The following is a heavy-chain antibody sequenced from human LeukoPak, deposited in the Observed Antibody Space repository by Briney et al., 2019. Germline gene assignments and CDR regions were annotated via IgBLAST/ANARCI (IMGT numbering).Heavy chain of an antibody. Sequence: GSLRLSCAASGFTFSGSAMHWVRQASGKGLEWVGRIRSKANSYATAYAAPVIGRFTISRDDSKNTAYLQMNSLKTEDTAVYYCTRHKERYCSSTSCYRVENYYGMDVWGQGTTVTVSS. J-gene: IGHJ6*02. V-gene: IGHV3-73*01. CDR2: IRSKANSYAT. CDR1: GFTFSGSA. D-gene: IGHD2-2*02. CDR3: TRHKERYCSSTSCYRVENYYGMDV.